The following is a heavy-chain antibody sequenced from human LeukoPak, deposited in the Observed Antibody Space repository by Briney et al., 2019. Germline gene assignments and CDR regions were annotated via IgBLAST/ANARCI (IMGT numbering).Heavy chain of an antibody. V-gene: IGHV1-2*02. CDR3: ARVFGRQLPDY. D-gene: IGHD1-26*01. CDR1: GYTFTGYY. CDR2: IKPNSGGT. J-gene: IGHJ4*02. Sequence: ASVRVSCEASGYTFTGYYMHWVRQAPGQGLEWMGWIKPNSGGTNYAQKFQGRVTMTRDTSISTAYMELSRLRSDDTAVYYCARVFGRQLPDYWGQGTLVTVSS.